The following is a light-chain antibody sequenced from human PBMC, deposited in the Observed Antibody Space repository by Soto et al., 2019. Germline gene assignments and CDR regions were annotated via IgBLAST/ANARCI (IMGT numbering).Light chain of an antibody. Sequence: QSLVTQTPSVSGTPGQRVTMSCSGSTSNVGSNSVSWYQQVPGQAPKVLIHSNDQRPSGVPDRFSASKSGTSASLTISGLQSEDAADYYCAAWDGSLHGVLFGGGTKLTVL. CDR1: TSNVGSNS. CDR3: AAWDGSLHGVL. J-gene: IGLJ2*01. V-gene: IGLV1-44*01. CDR2: SND.